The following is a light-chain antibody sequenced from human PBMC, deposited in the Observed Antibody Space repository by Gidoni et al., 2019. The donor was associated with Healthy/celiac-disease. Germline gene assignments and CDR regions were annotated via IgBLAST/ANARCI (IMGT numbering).Light chain of an antibody. J-gene: IGKJ4*01. CDR2: DAS. CDR3: QQRSNWGVT. CDR1: QSVSSY. V-gene: IGKV3-11*01. Sequence: EIVLTQSPATLSLSPGERATLSCRASQSVSSYLAWYQQKPGQAPRLLIYDASNRATGIPARFSGSGSGTDFTLTISSLEPEDFAVYYCQQRSNWGVTFXGXTKVEIK.